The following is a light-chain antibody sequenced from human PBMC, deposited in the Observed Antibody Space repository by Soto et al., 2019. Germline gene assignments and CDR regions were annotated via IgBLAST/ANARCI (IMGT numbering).Light chain of an antibody. Sequence: EIVLTQSPGTLSLSPGERATLSCRASQSVSSIYLAWYQQKPGQAPRLLIYGASSRATGIPDRFSGSGSGTDFTLTISRLEPEDFAVYYCKQYGSSPITFVQGTRLEIK. CDR1: QSVSSIY. J-gene: IGKJ5*01. CDR3: KQYGSSPIT. V-gene: IGKV3-20*01. CDR2: GAS.